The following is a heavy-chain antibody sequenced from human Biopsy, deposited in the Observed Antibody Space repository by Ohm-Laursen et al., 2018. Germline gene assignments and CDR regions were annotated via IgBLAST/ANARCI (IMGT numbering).Heavy chain of an antibody. D-gene: IGHD5-18*01. Sequence: SLRLSCAASGFTFRDCGMLWVRQAPDKGLEWVALISYDGSNKYYADSVKGRFTISRDNSRDTLYLQMSSLRAEDTAVYYCAKDRYNYTPIGGFSMDVWGQGTTVTVSS. CDR3: AKDRYNYTPIGGFSMDV. V-gene: IGHV3-30*18. CDR1: GFTFRDCG. CDR2: ISYDGSNK. J-gene: IGHJ6*02.